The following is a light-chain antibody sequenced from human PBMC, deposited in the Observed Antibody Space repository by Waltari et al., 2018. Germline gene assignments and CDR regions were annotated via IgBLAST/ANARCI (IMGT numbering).Light chain of an antibody. CDR3: SSYAVSNNLKV. Sequence: QSALTQPPSASGSPGQSVNISCTGTSSDVGGYNYVAWYQQHPGKAPKLMIYEVSKRPSALADRFSGSKSGNTASLTVSGLQAEDEADYYCSSYAVSNNLKVFGGGTKLTVL. CDR2: EVS. J-gene: IGLJ2*01. V-gene: IGLV2-8*01. CDR1: SSDVGGYNY.